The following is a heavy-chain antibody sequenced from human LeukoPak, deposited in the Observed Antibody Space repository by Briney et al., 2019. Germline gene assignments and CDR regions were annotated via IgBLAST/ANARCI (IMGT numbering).Heavy chain of an antibody. CDR1: GYTFTGYY. Sequence: ASVKVSCKASGYTFTGYYMHWVRQAPGQGLEWMGWINPNSGGTNYAQKFQGRVTMTRDTSISTAYMELSRLRSEDTAVYYCARDLGQLVYYYYGMDVWGQGTTVTVSS. CDR2: INPNSGGT. D-gene: IGHD6-6*01. V-gene: IGHV1-2*02. CDR3: ARDLGQLVYYYYGMDV. J-gene: IGHJ6*02.